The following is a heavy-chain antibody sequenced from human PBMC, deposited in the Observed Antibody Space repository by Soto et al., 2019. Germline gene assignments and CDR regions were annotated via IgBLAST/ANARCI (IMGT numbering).Heavy chain of an antibody. J-gene: IGHJ3*02. CDR1: GFTFDDYA. CDR3: AKDRGVVIERGNAFDI. D-gene: IGHD3-22*01. V-gene: IGHV3-9*01. CDR2: ISWNSGSI. Sequence: GGSLRLSCAASGFTFDDYAMHWVRQAPGKGLEWVSGISWNSGSIGYADSVKGRFTISRDNAKNSLYLQMNSLRAEDTALYYCAKDRGVVIERGNAFDIWGQGTMVPVSS.